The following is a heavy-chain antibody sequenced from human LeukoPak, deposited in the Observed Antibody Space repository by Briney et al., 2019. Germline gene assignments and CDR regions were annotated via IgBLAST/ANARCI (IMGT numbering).Heavy chain of an antibody. CDR3: AKRGATVTITY. CDR2: ISASGTLT. Sequence: GSSLTVSCKATGFSFSSYEIYWVRLAPCKWLARISYISASGTLTHYADSVEGRFTISRDNAKNSLFLQMNSLRAEDTAVYYCAKRGATVTITYWGQGTLVTVSS. CDR1: GFSFSSYE. J-gene: IGHJ4*02. V-gene: IGHV3-48*03. D-gene: IGHD4-17*01.